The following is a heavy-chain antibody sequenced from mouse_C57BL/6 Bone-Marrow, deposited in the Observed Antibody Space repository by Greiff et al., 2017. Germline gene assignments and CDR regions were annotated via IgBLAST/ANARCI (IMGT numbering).Heavy chain of an antibody. Sequence: EVHLVESEGGLVQPGSSMKLSCTASGFTFSDYYMAWVRQVPEKGLEWVANINYDGSSTYYLDSLKSRFIISRDNAKNILYLQMSGLKSEDTATYYCARDRTTVVATGAMDYWGQGTSVTVSS. D-gene: IGHD1-1*01. CDR2: INYDGSST. CDR1: GFTFSDYY. V-gene: IGHV5-16*01. CDR3: ARDRTTVVATGAMDY. J-gene: IGHJ4*01.